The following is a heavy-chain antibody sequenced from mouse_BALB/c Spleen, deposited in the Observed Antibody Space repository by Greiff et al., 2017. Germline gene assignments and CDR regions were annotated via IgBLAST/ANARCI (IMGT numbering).Heavy chain of an antibody. CDR2: INPSNGGT. J-gene: IGHJ4*01. D-gene: IGHD2-3*01. V-gene: IGHV1S81*02. CDR1: GYTFTSYY. Sequence: QVQLKESGAELVKPGASVKLSCKASGYTFTSYYMYWVKQRPGQGLEWIGEINPSNGGTNFNEKFKSKATLTVDKSSSTAYMQLSSLTSEDSAVYYCTRSLYDGYHTHYYAMDYWGQGTSVTVSS. CDR3: TRSLYDGYHTHYYAMDY.